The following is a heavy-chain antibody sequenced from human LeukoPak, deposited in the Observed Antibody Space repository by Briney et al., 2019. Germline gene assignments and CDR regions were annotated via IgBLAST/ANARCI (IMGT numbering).Heavy chain of an antibody. D-gene: IGHD3-22*01. Sequence: GGSLRLSCAASGFTFSSYGMHWVRQAPGKGLEWVAVISYDGSNKYYADSAKGRFTISRDNSKNTLYLQMNSLRAEDTAVYYCAKVLTGDSSGYAIDYWGQGTLVTVSS. CDR1: GFTFSSYG. V-gene: IGHV3-30*18. CDR3: AKVLTGDSSGYAIDY. J-gene: IGHJ4*02. CDR2: ISYDGSNK.